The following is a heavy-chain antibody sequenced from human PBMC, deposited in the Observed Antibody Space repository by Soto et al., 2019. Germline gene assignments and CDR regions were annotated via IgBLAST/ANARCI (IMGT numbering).Heavy chain of an antibody. J-gene: IGHJ5*02. D-gene: IGHD3-22*01. CDR2: INPNSGGT. CDR3: ARDLGDYYDSSGYFRSWFDP. Sequence: ASVKVSCKASGYTFTDYYMRWVRQAPGQGLEWMGWINPNSGGTNYAQKFQGRVTMTRDTSISTAYMELSRLRSDDTAVYYCARDLGDYYDSSGYFRSWFDPWRQGTLVTVSS. V-gene: IGHV1-2*02. CDR1: GYTFTDYY.